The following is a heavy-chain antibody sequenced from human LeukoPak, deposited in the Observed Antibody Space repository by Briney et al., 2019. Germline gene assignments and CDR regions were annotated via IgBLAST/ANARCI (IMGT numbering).Heavy chain of an antibody. V-gene: IGHV1-46*01. CDR1: GYTFTNYY. Sequence: ASVKVSCKASGYTFTNYYMHWVRQAPGQGLEWMGIINPSGGSASSAQKFQGRVTMTRDTSTSTVYMELSSLRSEDTAVYYCARESPREGDVWGQGTTVTVSS. CDR2: INPSGGSA. CDR3: ARESPREGDV. J-gene: IGHJ6*02.